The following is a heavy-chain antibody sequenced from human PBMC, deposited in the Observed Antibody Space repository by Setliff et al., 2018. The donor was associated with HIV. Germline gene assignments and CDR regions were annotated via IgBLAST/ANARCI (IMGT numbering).Heavy chain of an antibody. Sequence: LSLPCTVSGDSIDRSNFFWTWIRQHPGKGLEWIGYIYYSGSATYNPSLKSQASIAVHTSRNEFSLKLSSVTAADTAVYFCARGGAFCGRDSCYYLDYWGQGNPVTVSS. CDR1: GDSIDRSNFF. CDR3: ARGGAFCGRDSCYYLDY. J-gene: IGHJ4*02. V-gene: IGHV4-31*01. D-gene: IGHD2-21*02. CDR2: IYYSGSA.